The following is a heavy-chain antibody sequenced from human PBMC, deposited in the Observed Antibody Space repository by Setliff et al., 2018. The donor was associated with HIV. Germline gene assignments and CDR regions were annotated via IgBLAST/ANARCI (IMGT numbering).Heavy chain of an antibody. Sequence: HPGGSLRLYCAGSGFTFSSYEMNWVRQAPGKGLEWVSYLGRSGSSIYYADSVKGRFTISRDNAKNSLYLQMNSLRAEDTAVYYCASGYSSGWYGGYWGQGTLVTVSS. CDR2: LGRSGSSI. J-gene: IGHJ4*02. CDR3: ASGYSSGWYGGY. V-gene: IGHV3-48*03. D-gene: IGHD6-19*01. CDR1: GFTFSSYE.